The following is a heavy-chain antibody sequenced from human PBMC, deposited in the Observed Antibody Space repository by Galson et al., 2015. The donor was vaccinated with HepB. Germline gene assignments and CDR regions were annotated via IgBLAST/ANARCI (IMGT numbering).Heavy chain of an antibody. V-gene: IGHV3-23*01. CDR1: GFPFSYYA. J-gene: IGHJ4*01. Sequence: SLRLSCAASGFPFSYYAMTWVRQAPGKGLEWVAAITPSGDNTYSAASLKGRFTISRNNSKNTVFLQMNSLRADDTAIYFCAKVFPEKTDGWYRQALYYFDSWGHGTRVTVSS. CDR2: ITPSGDNT. CDR3: AKVFPEKTDGWYRQALYYFDS. D-gene: IGHD6-19*01.